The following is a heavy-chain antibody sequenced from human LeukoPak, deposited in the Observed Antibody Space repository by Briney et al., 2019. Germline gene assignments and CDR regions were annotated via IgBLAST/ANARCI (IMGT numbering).Heavy chain of an antibody. CDR3: ARDNGDYGSLGY. V-gene: IGHV3-48*03. CDR1: GFTFSSYE. J-gene: IGHJ4*02. Sequence: SGGSLRLSCAASGFTFSSYEMNWVRQAPGKGLKWVSYISSSGSTIYYADSVKGRFTISRDNAKNSLYLQMNSLRAEDTAVYYCARDNGDYGSLGYWGQGTLVTVSS. CDR2: ISSSGSTI. D-gene: IGHD4-17*01.